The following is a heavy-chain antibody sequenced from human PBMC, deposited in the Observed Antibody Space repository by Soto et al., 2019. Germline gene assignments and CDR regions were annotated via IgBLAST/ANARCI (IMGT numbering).Heavy chain of an antibody. CDR3: ARGLMDTAMVFGY. D-gene: IGHD5-18*01. Sequence: GASVKVSCKASGYTFTGYYMHWVRQAPGQGLEWMGWINPNSGGTNYAQKFQGRVTMTRDTSICTAYMELSRLRSDNTAVYYCARGLMDTAMVFGYLDQVTLVTVSS. CDR2: INPNSGGT. V-gene: IGHV1-2*02. CDR1: GYTFTGYY. J-gene: IGHJ4*02.